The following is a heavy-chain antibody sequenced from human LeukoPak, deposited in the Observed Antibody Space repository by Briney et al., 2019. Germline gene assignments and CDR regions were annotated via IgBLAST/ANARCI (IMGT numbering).Heavy chain of an antibody. J-gene: IGHJ1*01. CDR2: IRYDGSNK. V-gene: IGHV3-30*02. D-gene: IGHD2-15*01. CDR3: AKPRGYCSGGSCYSAEYFQH. CDR1: GFTFSSYG. Sequence: GGSLRLSCAASGFTFSSYGMHWVRQTPGKGLEWVAFIRYDGSNKYYADSVKGRFTISRDNSKNTLYLQMNSLRAEDTAVYYCAKPRGYCSGGSCYSAEYFQHWGQGTLVTVSS.